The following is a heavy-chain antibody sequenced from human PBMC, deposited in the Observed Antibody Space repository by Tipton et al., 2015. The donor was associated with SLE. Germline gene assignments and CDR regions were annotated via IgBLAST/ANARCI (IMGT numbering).Heavy chain of an antibody. J-gene: IGHJ6*03. D-gene: IGHD7-27*01. CDR2: LYTSGTT. CDR1: GASINSNY. V-gene: IGHV4-4*09. CDR3: ARSPPRPLGYYYYYYYMDV. Sequence: TLSLTCTVSGASINSNYWTWIRQPPGKGLEWIGYLYTSGTTKYNPPLQSRVTISVDTSTNQFSLKLSSVTAADTAVYYCARSPPRPLGYYYYYYYMDVWGKGTTVTVSS.